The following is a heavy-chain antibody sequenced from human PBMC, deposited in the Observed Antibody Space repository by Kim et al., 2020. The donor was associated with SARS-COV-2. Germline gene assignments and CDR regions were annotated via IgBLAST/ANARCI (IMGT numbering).Heavy chain of an antibody. CDR2: IYYSGST. D-gene: IGHD3-10*01. CDR1: VGSISSGGYY. J-gene: IGHJ5*02. V-gene: IGHV4-31*03. CDR3: ARCGDITMVQGVDNWFDP. Sequence: SETLSLTCTVSVGSISSGGYYWSWIRQHPGKGLEWIGYIYYSGSTYYNPSLKSRVTISVDTSKNQFSLKLSSVTAADTAVYYCARCGDITMVQGVDNWFDPWGQGTLVTVSS.